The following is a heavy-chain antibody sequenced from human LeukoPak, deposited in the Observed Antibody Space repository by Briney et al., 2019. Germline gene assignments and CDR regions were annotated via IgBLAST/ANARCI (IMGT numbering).Heavy chain of an antibody. V-gene: IGHV3-7*04. CDR3: ARGPTRANSSDY. CDR2: IKQDGSER. Sequence: GGSLRLSCAASGFTFSHYWMSWVRQAPGKGLEWVANIKQDGSERHYVDSVKGRFTISRDNAKNSLYLQMNSLRAEDTAVYYCARGPTRANSSDYWGQGTLVTVSS. CDR1: GFTFSHYW. D-gene: IGHD2/OR15-2a*01. J-gene: IGHJ4*02.